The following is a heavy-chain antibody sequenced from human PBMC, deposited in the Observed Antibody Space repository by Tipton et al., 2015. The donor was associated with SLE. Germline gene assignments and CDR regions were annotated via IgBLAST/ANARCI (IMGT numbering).Heavy chain of an antibody. D-gene: IGHD1-26*01. V-gene: IGHV4-61*02. CDR3: ARGWASLSY. CDR2: IYTSGST. Sequence: LRLSCTVSGGSISSGSYYWSWIRQPAGKGLEWIGRIYTSGSTNYNPSLKSRVTISVDTSKNQFSLKLLSVTAADTAVYYCARGWASLSYWGQGTLVTVSS. J-gene: IGHJ4*02. CDR1: GGSISSGSYY.